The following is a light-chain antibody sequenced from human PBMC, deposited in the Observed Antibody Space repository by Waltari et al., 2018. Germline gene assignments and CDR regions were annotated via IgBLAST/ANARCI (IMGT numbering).Light chain of an antibody. CDR2: RND. J-gene: IGLJ2*01. V-gene: IGLV1-44*01. CDR1: GSNLGTNT. Sequence: QSVLTQPPSASGTPGPRVTISCSASGSNLGTNTVKWYQQLPGTAPKLLMYRNDERPSGVPDRFSGSKSGTSASLAISGLQSEDEADYYCTTWDASLNGVLFGAGTKLTVL. CDR3: TTWDASLNGVL.